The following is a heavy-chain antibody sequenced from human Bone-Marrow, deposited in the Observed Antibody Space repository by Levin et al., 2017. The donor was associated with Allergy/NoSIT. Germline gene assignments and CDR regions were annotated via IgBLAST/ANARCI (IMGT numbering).Heavy chain of an antibody. D-gene: IGHD6-13*01. CDR1: GFTFSSYA. V-gene: IGHV3-64*02. J-gene: IGHJ5*02. CDR3: ARGNKAAATNNWFDP. Sequence: GESLKISCTASGFTFSSYAMHWVRQAPGKGLEYVSAISSNGDTTYYADSVKGRFTISRDNSKNTLYLQMGSLRAEDMAVYYCARGNKAAATNNWFDPWGQGTLVTVSS. CDR2: ISSNGDTT.